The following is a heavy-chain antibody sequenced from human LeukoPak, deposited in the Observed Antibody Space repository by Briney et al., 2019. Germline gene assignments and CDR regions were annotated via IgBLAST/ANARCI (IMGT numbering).Heavy chain of an antibody. D-gene: IGHD3-3*01. V-gene: IGHV1-2*02. CDR1: GYTFTGYY. CDR3: ARGPRREHDFWSGYYPEYYFDY. CDR2: INPNSGGT. J-gene: IGHJ4*02. Sequence: GASVKVSCKASGYTFTGYYMHWVRQAPGQGLERMGWINPNSGGTNYAQKFQGRVTMTRDTSISTAYMELSRLRSDDTAVYYCARGPRREHDFWSGYYPEYYFDYWGQGTLVTVSS.